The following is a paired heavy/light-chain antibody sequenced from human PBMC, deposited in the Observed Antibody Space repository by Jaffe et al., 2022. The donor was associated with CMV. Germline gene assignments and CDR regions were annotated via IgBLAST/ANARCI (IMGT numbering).Light chain of an antibody. Sequence: DIQMTQSPSSLSASVGDRVTITCRASQSISSYLNWYQQKPGKAPKLLIYAASSLQSGVPSRFSGSGSGTDFTLTISSLQPEDFATYYCQQSYSTLSWTFGQGTKVEIK. V-gene: IGKV1-39*01. J-gene: IGKJ1*01. CDR3: QQSYSTLSWT. CDR1: QSISSY. CDR2: AAS.
Heavy chain of an antibody. Sequence: QLQLQESGPGLVKPSETLSLTCTVSGGSISSSSYYWGWIRQPPGKGLEWIGSIYYSGSTYYNPSLKSRVTISVDTSKNQFSLKLSSVTAADTAVYYCARPSRLTVPEGRRGNMDVWGKGTTVTVSS. J-gene: IGHJ6*03. CDR1: GGSISSSSYY. V-gene: IGHV4-39*01. CDR3: ARPSRLTVPEGRRGNMDV. CDR2: IYYSGST. D-gene: IGHD2-2*01.